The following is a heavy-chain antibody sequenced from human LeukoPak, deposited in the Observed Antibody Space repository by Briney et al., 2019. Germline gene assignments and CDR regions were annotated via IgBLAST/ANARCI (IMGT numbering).Heavy chain of an antibody. CDR2: ISTSGGSS. Sequence: GGSLRLSCAASGFTFSSYAMSWVRQAPGKGVEWGSGISTSGGSSSYADSVKGRFTISRDNPRNTLYMQMNSLRAEDTALSYCAIMHPYYDGSGYWVQWGQGTLVTVSS. CDR3: AIMHPYYDGSGYWVQ. V-gene: IGHV3-23*01. CDR1: GFTFSSYA. D-gene: IGHD3-22*01. J-gene: IGHJ1*01.